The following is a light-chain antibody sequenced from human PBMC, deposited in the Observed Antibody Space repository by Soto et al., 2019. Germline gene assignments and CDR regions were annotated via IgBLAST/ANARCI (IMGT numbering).Light chain of an antibody. CDR2: DVS. J-gene: IGLJ2*01. CDR3: SSFPGSSTVVV. CDR1: SNDVGRYRH. V-gene: IGLV2-18*02. Sequence: QSALTQPPSVSGSPGQSVSISCTGTSNDVGRYRHVSWYQQAPGTAPKLMIFDVSNRPPGVPGRFSGSKTGNTASLTISGLHAEGGAGYSCSSFPGSSTVVVSGGGTLLTVL.